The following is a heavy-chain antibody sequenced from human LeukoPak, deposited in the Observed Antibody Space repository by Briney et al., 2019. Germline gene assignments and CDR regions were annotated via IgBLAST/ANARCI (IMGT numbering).Heavy chain of an antibody. Sequence: SETLSLTCTVSGVSIFSSYWNWVRQPPRKGLEWIGYVHYSGSTNYNPSLKSRVTISVDTSKSQFSLKLSSATAADTAVYYCATGRSIRYFDYWGQGTLLTVSS. CDR1: GVSIFSSY. V-gene: IGHV4-59*12. D-gene: IGHD3-9*01. J-gene: IGHJ4*02. CDR3: ATGRSIRYFDY. CDR2: VHYSGST.